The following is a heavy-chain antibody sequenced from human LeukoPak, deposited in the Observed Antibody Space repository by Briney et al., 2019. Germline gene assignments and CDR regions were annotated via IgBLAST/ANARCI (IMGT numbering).Heavy chain of an antibody. Sequence: PGGSLRFSCVASGFTFSSYGMHWVRQAPGKGLDWVAFIQYDGINKYYAASVKGRFTISRDNSKNTLYLQMNSLRPEDTAVYYCAKDVGVVIPAALYYMDVWGKGTTVTVSS. J-gene: IGHJ6*03. D-gene: IGHD2-2*01. CDR1: GFTFSSYG. V-gene: IGHV3-30*02. CDR2: IQYDGINK. CDR3: AKDVGVVIPAALYYMDV.